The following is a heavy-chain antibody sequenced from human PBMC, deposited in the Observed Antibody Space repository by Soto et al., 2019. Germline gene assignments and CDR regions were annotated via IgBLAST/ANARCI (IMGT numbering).Heavy chain of an antibody. Sequence: GXAVKVSFNAFGYTFTSYAMHLVRQAPGQRLEWMGWINAGNGNTKYSQKFQGRVTITRDTSASTAYMELNYVTPDDTAVYYCARLIGDSWLDSWGQGTLVTVSS. V-gene: IGHV1-3*01. CDR3: ARLIGDSWLDS. CDR1: GYTFTSYA. J-gene: IGHJ5*01. CDR2: INAGNGNT. D-gene: IGHD2-8*01.